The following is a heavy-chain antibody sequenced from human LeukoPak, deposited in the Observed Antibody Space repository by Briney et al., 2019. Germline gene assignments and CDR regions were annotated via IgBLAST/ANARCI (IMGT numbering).Heavy chain of an antibody. V-gene: IGHV1-18*01. CDR1: GYTFTSYG. Sequence: ASVKVSCRASGYTFTSYGISWVRQAPGQGLEWMGWISAYNGDTHYAQKLQGRVSLTTDTSTSTAYTELRSLTSDDTAVYFCARDTKTTTIAGGNDYWGQGTLVTVSS. D-gene: IGHD3-16*01. CDR3: ARDTKTTTIAGGNDY. J-gene: IGHJ4*02. CDR2: ISAYNGDT.